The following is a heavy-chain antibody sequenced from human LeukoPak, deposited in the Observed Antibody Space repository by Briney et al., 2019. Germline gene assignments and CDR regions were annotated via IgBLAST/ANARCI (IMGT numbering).Heavy chain of an antibody. CDR2: IGAGGTFT. J-gene: IGHJ4*02. CDR3: AKDSGGWPTTVDY. D-gene: IGHD6-19*01. CDR1: GFTFSSYA. Sequence: GGSLRLSCTASGFTFSSYAMNWVRQAPGKGLEWVSGIGAGGTFTYYADSVKGRFTISRDNSRNTLYLQMNSLRAEDTAVYYCAKDSGGWPTTVDYWGQGTLVTVSS. V-gene: IGHV3-23*01.